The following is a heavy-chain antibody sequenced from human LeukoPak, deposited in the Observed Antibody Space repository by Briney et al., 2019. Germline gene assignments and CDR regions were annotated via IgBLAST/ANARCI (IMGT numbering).Heavy chain of an antibody. D-gene: IGHD3-22*01. CDR1: GLTVRSNF. J-gene: IGHJ3*02. Sequence: GGSLRLSCAASGLTVRSNFMSWVRQAPGKGLEWVSVIYSDGTTYYADSVKGRFTISRDNSKNTLFLQMNSLRVEDTAVYYCARPHYHDTTSQRSDAFDIWGQGTMVTVSS. CDR2: IYSDGTT. CDR3: ARPHYHDTTSQRSDAFDI. V-gene: IGHV3-53*01.